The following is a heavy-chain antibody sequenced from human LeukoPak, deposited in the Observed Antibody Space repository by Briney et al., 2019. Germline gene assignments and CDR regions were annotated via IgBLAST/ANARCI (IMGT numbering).Heavy chain of an antibody. D-gene: IGHD6-19*01. V-gene: IGHV1-2*02. CDR3: ARDWGIAVAGTSDY. Sequence: ASVKISCKASGYTFTGYYMHWVRQAPGQGLEWMGWINPNSGGTNYAQKFQGRVTMTRDTSISTAYMELSRLRSDDTAVYYCARDWGIAVAGTSDYWGQGTLVTVSS. CDR1: GYTFTGYY. CDR2: INPNSGGT. J-gene: IGHJ4*02.